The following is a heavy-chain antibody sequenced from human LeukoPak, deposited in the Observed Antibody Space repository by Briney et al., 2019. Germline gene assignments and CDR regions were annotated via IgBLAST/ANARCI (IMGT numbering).Heavy chain of an antibody. CDR3: AVQGGYCSSTSCSSDY. CDR2: INHSGST. CDR1: GGSFSGYY. J-gene: IGHJ4*02. Sequence: PSETLSLTCAVYGGSFSGYYWSWIRQPPGKGLEWIGEINHSGSTNYNPSLKSRVTISVDTSKNQFTLKLSSVTAADTAVYYCAVQGGYCSSTSCSSDYWGQGTLVTVSS. D-gene: IGHD2-2*01. V-gene: IGHV4-34*01.